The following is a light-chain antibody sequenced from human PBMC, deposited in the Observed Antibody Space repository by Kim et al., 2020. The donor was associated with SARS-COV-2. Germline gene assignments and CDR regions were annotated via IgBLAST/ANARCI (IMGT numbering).Light chain of an antibody. Sequence: SSELTQDPAVSVALGQTVRITCQVDSLRSYYASWYQQKPGQAPVLVIYGKNNRPSGIPDRFSGSSSGNTASLTITGAQAEDEADYYCNSRDSSGNFVVFG. V-gene: IGLV3-19*01. CDR3: NSRDSSGNFVV. CDR1: SLRSYY. J-gene: IGLJ2*01. CDR2: GKN.